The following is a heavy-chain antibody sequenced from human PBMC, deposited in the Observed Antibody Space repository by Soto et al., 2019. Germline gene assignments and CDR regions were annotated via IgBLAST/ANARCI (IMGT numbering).Heavy chain of an antibody. V-gene: IGHV3-48*01. J-gene: IGHJ6*02. CDR2: ISSSSSTI. Sequence: GGSLRLSCAASGFTFSSYSMNWVRQAPGKGLEWVSYISSSSSTIYYADSVKGRFTISRDNAKNSLYLQMNSLRAEDTAVYYCARVGPLFGVHPRPIDPYGMDVWGQGTTVTVSS. CDR3: ARVGPLFGVHPRPIDPYGMDV. CDR1: GFTFSSYS. D-gene: IGHD3-3*01.